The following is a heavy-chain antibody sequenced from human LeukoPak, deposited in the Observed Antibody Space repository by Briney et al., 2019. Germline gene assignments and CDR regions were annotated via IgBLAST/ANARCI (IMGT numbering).Heavy chain of an antibody. CDR1: GYTFISYG. V-gene: IGHV1-18*01. Sequence: ASVTVSCKASGYTFISYGISWVRQAPGQGLEWVGWISAYNVNTNYAQKLQGRVTMTTDTSTSTAYMELSSLRSDDTAVYYCARGIAVASLDYWGQGTLVTVSS. CDR3: ARGIAVASLDY. CDR2: ISAYNVNT. J-gene: IGHJ4*02. D-gene: IGHD6-19*01.